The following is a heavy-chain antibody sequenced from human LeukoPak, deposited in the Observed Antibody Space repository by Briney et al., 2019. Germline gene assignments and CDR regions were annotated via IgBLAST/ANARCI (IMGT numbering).Heavy chain of an antibody. CDR3: ASSLGRYSSGWYEGY. V-gene: IGHV4-34*01. CDR1: GGSFSGYY. J-gene: IGHJ4*02. D-gene: IGHD6-19*01. CDR2: TNHSGST. Sequence: PSETLSLTCAVYGGSFSGYYWSWIRQPPGKGLEWIGETNHSGSTNYNPSLKSRVTISVDTSKNQFSLKLSSVTAADTAVYYCASSLGRYSSGWYEGYWGQGTLVTVSS.